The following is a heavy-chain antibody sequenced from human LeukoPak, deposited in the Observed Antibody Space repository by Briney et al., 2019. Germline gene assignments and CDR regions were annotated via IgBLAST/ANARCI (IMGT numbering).Heavy chain of an antibody. CDR2: INPNSGGT. J-gene: IGHJ5*02. V-gene: IGHV1-2*02. CDR1: GYTFTGYY. Sequence: ASVKVSCKASGYTFTGYYMHWVRQAPGQGLEWMGWINPNSGGTNYAQKFQGRVTMTRDTSISTAYMELSRLRSEDTAVYYCARGTSDYDSSGYYEGWFDPWGQGTLVTVSS. CDR3: ARGTSDYDSSGYYEGWFDP. D-gene: IGHD3-22*01.